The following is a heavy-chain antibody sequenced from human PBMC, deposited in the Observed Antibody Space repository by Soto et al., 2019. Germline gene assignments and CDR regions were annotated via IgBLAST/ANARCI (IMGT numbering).Heavy chain of an antibody. CDR2: IYWNDDK. J-gene: IGHJ4*02. D-gene: IGHD3-22*01. V-gene: IGHV2-5*01. CDR1: GFSLSTSGVG. Sequence: QITLKESGPTLVKPTQTLTLTCTFSGFSLSTSGVGVGWIRQPPGKALEWLALIYWNDDKRYSPSLKSRLTITKDTSKNQVVLTMTNMDPVDTATYYCARTWAYYYDSSGYYVEAGFDYWGQGTLVTVSS. CDR3: ARTWAYYYDSSGYYVEAGFDY.